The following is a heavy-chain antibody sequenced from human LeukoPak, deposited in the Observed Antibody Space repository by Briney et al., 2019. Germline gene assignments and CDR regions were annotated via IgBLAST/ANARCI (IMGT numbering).Heavy chain of an antibody. CDR2: INYSGRT. V-gene: IGHV4-39*01. D-gene: IGHD1-26*01. J-gene: IGHJ4*02. Sequence: PSETLSLTCAVSDDSISNNRYFWAWIRQPPGKGLEWIGSINYSGRTYYNPSLKSRLTMSVDTAKRQFSLRLTSVTAADTAVYYCAKSGGYGLIDYWGQGTLVTVSS. CDR3: AKSGGYGLIDY. CDR1: DDSISNNRYF.